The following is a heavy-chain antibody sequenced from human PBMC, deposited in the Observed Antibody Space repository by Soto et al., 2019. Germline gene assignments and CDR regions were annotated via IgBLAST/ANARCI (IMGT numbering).Heavy chain of an antibody. Sequence: SVKVSCKASGGTFSSYAISWVRQAPGQGLEWMGGIIPIFGTANYAQKFQGRVTITADESTSTAYMELSSLRSEDTAVYYCARDPSGRYFDWLSIPNWFDPWGQGTLVTVSS. CDR3: ARDPSGRYFDWLSIPNWFDP. V-gene: IGHV1-69*13. CDR2: IIPIFGTA. J-gene: IGHJ5*02. D-gene: IGHD3-9*01. CDR1: GGTFSSYA.